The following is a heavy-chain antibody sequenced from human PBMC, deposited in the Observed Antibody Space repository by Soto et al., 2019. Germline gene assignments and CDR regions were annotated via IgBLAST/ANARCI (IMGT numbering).Heavy chain of an antibody. Sequence: SQTLSLTCNMSGDSYSISTYSWTWILQPPSKPLQWIGFIYQSGVTSYNPSLASRVSISLDRSNNQCSLKLKSVTAADTAVYFCAGMPYTSGLRFDPWGTGXLVTVYS. D-gene: IGHD6-19*01. V-gene: IGHV4-30-2*01. CDR1: GDSYSISTYS. J-gene: IGHJ5*02. CDR2: IYQSGVT. CDR3: AGMPYTSGLRFDP.